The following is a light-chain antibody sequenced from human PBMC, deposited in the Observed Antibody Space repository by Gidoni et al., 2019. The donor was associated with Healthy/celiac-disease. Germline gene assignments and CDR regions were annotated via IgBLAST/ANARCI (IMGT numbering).Light chain of an antibody. CDR2: GAS. CDR3: QQYNNWVWT. Sequence: EIVLTQSPATLSVSPGERATLSCRASQSVSSNLAWYQQKPGQAPRLLIYGASTRATVIPARFSGSGSGTEFTLTSSSLQSEDLAVYYCQQYNNWVWTFGQGTKVEIK. CDR1: QSVSSN. J-gene: IGKJ1*01. V-gene: IGKV3-15*01.